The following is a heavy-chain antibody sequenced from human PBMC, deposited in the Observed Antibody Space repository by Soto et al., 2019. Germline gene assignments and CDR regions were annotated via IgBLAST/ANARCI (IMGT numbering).Heavy chain of an antibody. V-gene: IGHV3-23*01. CDR1: GFTFNSYA. CDR2: ISGIGGST. J-gene: IGHJ4*02. Sequence: GASLRLPCAASGFTFNSYAMTWVRLAPGKGLEWVSAISGIGGSTYYADSVKGRFTISRDNSKNTPYLQMNSLRAEDTAVYYCAKVFCYDDSSGHFDYWGQGTLGTVSS. D-gene: IGHD3-22*01. CDR3: AKVFCYDDSSGHFDY.